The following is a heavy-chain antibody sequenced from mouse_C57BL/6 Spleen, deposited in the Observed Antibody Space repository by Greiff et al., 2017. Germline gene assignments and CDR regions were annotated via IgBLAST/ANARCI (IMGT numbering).Heavy chain of an antibody. CDR1: GYTFTEYT. D-gene: IGHD6-2*01. Sequence: VQGVESGAELVKPGASVRLSCKASGYTFTEYTIHWVKQRSGQGLEWIGWFYPGSGSIKYNEKFKDKATLTADKSSSTVYMALSRLTSEDSAVYFCARHEAISKGFAYWGQGTLVTVSA. CDR2: FYPGSGSI. J-gene: IGHJ3*01. V-gene: IGHV1-62-2*01. CDR3: ARHEAISKGFAY.